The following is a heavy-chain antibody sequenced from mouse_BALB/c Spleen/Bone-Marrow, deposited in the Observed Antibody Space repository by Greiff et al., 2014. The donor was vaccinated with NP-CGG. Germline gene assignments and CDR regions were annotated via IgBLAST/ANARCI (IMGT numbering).Heavy chain of an antibody. CDR1: GYSLTSGYS. V-gene: IGHV3-1*02. CDR3: ARREFAMDY. Sequence: PLKESGPDLGKPSQSLSLTCTVTGYSLTSGYSWHWVRQFSGNNLEWMGYIHYSGSTNYNPSLKSRISITRDTSKNQFFLQLNSVTTEDTATYYCARREFAMDYWGQGTSVTVSS. CDR2: IHYSGST. J-gene: IGHJ4*01.